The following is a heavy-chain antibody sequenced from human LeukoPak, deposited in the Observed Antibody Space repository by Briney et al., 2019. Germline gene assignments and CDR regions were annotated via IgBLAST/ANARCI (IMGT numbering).Heavy chain of an antibody. CDR2: INPNSGGT. CDR3: ARGRITMIVVVPYLNWFDP. CDR1: GYTFTGYY. D-gene: IGHD3-22*01. J-gene: IGHJ5*02. Sequence: ASVKVSCKASGYTFTGYYMHWVRQAPGQGLEWMGWINPNSGGTNYAQKFQGRVTMTRDTSISTAYMELSRLRSDDTAVYYCARGRITMIVVVPYLNWFDPWGQGTLVTVSS. V-gene: IGHV1-2*02.